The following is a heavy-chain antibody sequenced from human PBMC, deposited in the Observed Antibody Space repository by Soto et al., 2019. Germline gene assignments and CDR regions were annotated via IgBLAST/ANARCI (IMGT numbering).Heavy chain of an antibody. Sequence: GGSLRLSCAASGFTFSSYSMNWVRQAPGKGLEWVSSISSSSSYIYYADSVKGRFTISRDNAKNSLYLQMNSLRAEDTAVYYCARGDLSSITMVRGVMYYGMDVWGHGTTVTVSS. CDR2: ISSSSSYI. J-gene: IGHJ6*02. CDR1: GFTFSSYS. V-gene: IGHV3-21*01. D-gene: IGHD3-10*01. CDR3: ARGDLSSITMVRGVMYYGMDV.